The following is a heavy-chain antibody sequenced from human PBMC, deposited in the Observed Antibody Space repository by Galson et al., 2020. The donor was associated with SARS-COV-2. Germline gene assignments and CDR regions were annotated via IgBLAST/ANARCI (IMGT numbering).Heavy chain of an antibody. D-gene: IGHD3-10*01. V-gene: IGHV4-31*03. CDR3: ARFSYYGSGSPSSKWFDP. Sequence: ETSETLSLTCTVSRGSITTGSYYWSWIRQHPGKGLEWIGYISYTGSTHYNPSLKSRITISVDTSQNQFSLKMTSVTAADTAIYFCARFSYYGSGSPSSKWFDPWGQGTLVTVSS. J-gene: IGHJ5*02. CDR1: RGSITTGSYY. CDR2: ISYTGST.